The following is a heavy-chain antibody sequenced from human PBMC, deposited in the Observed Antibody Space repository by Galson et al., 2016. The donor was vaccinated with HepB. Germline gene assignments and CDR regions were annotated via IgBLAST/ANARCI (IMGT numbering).Heavy chain of an antibody. D-gene: IGHD1-26*01. CDR3: ARDGGQSLPLYYGMDV. Sequence: SLRLSCAASGFTINNNHMSWVRQAPGKGLEWVSIIYSSGITYYADSMNGQLTVSRDNSKNMVYLQMNSLRPEDTAVYYCARDGGQSLPLYYGMDVWGKGTPVTVST. J-gene: IGHJ6*04. CDR2: IYSSGIT. CDR1: GFTINNNH. V-gene: IGHV3-53*01.